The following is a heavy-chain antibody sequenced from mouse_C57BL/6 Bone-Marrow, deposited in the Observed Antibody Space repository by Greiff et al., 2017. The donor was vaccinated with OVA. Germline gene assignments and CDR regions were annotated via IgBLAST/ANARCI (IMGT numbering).Heavy chain of an antibody. V-gene: IGHV1-18*01. J-gene: IGHJ1*03. CDR2: INPNNGGT. CDR1: GYTFTDYN. Sequence: EVQLQQSGPELVKPGASVKIPCKASGYTFTDYNMDWVKQSHGKSLEWIGDINPNNGGTIYNQKFKGKATLTVDKSSSTAYMEIRSLTSDDTAVYYCAGADCYGSSYWYFDVWGTGTTVTVSS. CDR3: AGADCYGSSYWYFDV. D-gene: IGHD1-1*01.